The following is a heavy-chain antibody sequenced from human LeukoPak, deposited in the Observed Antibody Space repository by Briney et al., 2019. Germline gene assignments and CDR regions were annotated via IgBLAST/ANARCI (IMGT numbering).Heavy chain of an antibody. CDR2: IYTSGST. D-gene: IGHD2-15*01. J-gene: IGHJ6*03. Sequence: SETLSLTCTVSGGSISSYYWSWIRQPPGKGLEWIGYIYTSGSTNYNPSLKSRVTMSVDTSKNQFSLKLSSVTAADTAVYYCARVLLHYYYYMDVWGKGTTVTVSS. CDR1: GGSISSYY. CDR3: ARVLLHYYYYMDV. V-gene: IGHV4-4*08.